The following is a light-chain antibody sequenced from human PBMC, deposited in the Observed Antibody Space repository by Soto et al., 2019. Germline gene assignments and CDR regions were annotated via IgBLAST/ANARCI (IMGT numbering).Light chain of an antibody. CDR3: QQYNNWPPDRT. CDR2: GAS. Sequence: EIVMTQSPATLSVSPGERATLSCRASQSVGSNLAWYQQKPGQAPRLLTHGASTRATGIPARCSGSGSGTEFTRTISSLQSEDFAIYFCQQYNNWPPDRTFGQGTKVEI. V-gene: IGKV3-15*01. CDR1: QSVGSN. J-gene: IGKJ1*01.